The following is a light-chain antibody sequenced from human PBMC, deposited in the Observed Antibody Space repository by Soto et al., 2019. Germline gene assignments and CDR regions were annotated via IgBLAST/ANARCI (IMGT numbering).Light chain of an antibody. V-gene: IGKV3-11*01. J-gene: IGKJ4*01. Sequence: EIVLTQSPATLSLSPGDRATLSCTASQDITYYLAWYQHKPGQAPRLLMYDASHRATGIPARFSGSGSGTDFTLIISILEPEDFAVYYCQQRSNWPPTFGGGTKVEIK. CDR2: DAS. CDR1: QDITYY. CDR3: QQRSNWPPT.